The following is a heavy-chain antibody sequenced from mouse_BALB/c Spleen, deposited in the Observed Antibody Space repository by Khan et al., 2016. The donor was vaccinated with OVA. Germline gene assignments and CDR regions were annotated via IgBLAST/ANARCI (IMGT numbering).Heavy chain of an antibody. Sequence: QIQLVQSGPELKKPGETVKISCKASGYTFTDYSMHWVKQAPGKGLKWMGWINTETGEPTYADDFKGRFAFSLETSASTAFLQINNLKNEDTATYCCARREYGYNWFAYWGQGTLVTVSA. J-gene: IGHJ3*01. D-gene: IGHD2-2*01. CDR3: ARREYGYNWFAY. CDR1: GYTFTDYS. CDR2: INTETGEP. V-gene: IGHV9-2-1*01.